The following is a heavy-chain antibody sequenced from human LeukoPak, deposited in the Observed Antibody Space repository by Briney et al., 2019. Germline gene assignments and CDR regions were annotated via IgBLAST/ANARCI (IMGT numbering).Heavy chain of an antibody. V-gene: IGHV4-39*01. D-gene: IGHD1-26*01. CDR3: ARRATSGSYPMYNWFDP. CDR1: GGSISRRSYY. Sequence: SETLSLTCTVSGGSISRRSYYWGWIRQPPGKGLEWIGSISYGGSTYYNPSLKSRITISVDTSKNQFSLKLSSVTAADTAVYYCARRATSGSYPMYNWFDPWGQGTLVTVSS. J-gene: IGHJ5*02. CDR2: ISYGGST.